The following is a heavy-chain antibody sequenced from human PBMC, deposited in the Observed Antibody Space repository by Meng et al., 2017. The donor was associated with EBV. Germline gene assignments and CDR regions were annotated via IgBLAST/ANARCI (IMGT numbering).Heavy chain of an antibody. J-gene: IGHJ4*02. Sequence: QGQLHESGPGLVKPSETLSLTCIVSGVSVTSGAYHWSWIRQSPGKGLEWIGYIYDTGITIYNPSLKSRVTISLETSKNQFSLKVNSVTTADTAVYYCAKSRSSTPGIVDDWGQGTLVTVSS. CDR3: AKSRSSTPGIVDD. D-gene: IGHD2/OR15-2a*01. CDR1: GVSVTSGAYH. V-gene: IGHV4-61*08. CDR2: IYDTGIT.